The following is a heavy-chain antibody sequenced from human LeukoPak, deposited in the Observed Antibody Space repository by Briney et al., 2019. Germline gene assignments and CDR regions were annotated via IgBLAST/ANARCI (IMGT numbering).Heavy chain of an antibody. J-gene: IGHJ4*02. CDR2: ISAYNGNT. Sequence: ASVKASCKASGYTFTSYGISWVRQAPGQGLEWMGWISAYNGNTNYAQKLQGRVTMTTDTSTSTAYMELRSLRSDDTAVYYCARNPLRPDYDYVWGSYRQEYYFDYWGQGTLVTVSS. V-gene: IGHV1-18*04. D-gene: IGHD3-16*02. CDR1: GYTFTSYG. CDR3: ARNPLRPDYDYVWGSYRQEYYFDY.